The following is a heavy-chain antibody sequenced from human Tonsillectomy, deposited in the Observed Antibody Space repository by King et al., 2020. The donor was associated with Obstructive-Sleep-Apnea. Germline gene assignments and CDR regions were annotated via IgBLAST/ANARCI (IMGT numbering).Heavy chain of an antibody. CDR1: GFTFSSYG. CDR2: IRYDGSNK. CDR3: AKGRAVRGVTLYFDY. D-gene: IGHD3-10*01. J-gene: IGHJ4*02. V-gene: IGHV3-30*02. Sequence: VQLVESGGGVVQPGGSLRLSCAASGFTFSSYGMHWVRQAPGKGLEWVAFIRYDGSNKYYADSVKGRFTISRDNSKNTLYLQMNSLRAEDTAVYYCAKGRAVRGVTLYFDYWGQGTLVTVSS.